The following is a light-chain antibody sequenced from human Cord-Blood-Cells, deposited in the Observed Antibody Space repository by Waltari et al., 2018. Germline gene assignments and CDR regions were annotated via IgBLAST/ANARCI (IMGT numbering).Light chain of an antibody. CDR1: SGDVGCYNL. Sequence: QSSLTHPASVSGSPGQSITFPGTGTSGDVGCYNLVSRYRLHPGKAPKLMISESSQRPSGVSTRFSGSKSGNTATLTCTGRQAEYESDYYCCSYAGSSTYVFGTGTKVTVL. V-gene: IGLV2-23*01. CDR2: ESS. CDR3: CSYAGSSTYV. J-gene: IGLJ1*01.